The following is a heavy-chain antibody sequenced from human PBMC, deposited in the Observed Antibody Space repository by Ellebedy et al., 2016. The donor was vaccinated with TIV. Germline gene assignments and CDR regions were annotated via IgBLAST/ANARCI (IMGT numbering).Heavy chain of an antibody. V-gene: IGHV5-51*01. CDR3: ARLRLELDY. CDR1: GYSFTSYW. Sequence: GGSLSLSXEGSGYSFTSYWIGWVRQMPGKGLEWMGIIYPGDSDTRYSPSFQGQVTISADKSISTAYLQWSSLKASDTAMYYCARLRLELDYWGQGTLVTVSS. CDR2: IYPGDSDT. J-gene: IGHJ4*02. D-gene: IGHD6-25*01.